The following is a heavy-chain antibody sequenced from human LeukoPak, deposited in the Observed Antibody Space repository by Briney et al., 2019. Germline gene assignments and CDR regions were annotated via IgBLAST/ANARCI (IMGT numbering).Heavy chain of an antibody. CDR3: ARGGITIFGVVTVLDY. Sequence: PGGSLRLSCAASGFTFSGYSMDWVRQAPGKGLEWVGRARNKANSYTAEYAASVKGRFTISRDDSKNSLYLQMNSLRAEDTALYYCARGGITIFGVVTVLDYWGQGTLVTVSS. D-gene: IGHD3-3*01. CDR2: ARNKANSYTA. CDR1: GFTFSGYS. V-gene: IGHV3-72*01. J-gene: IGHJ4*02.